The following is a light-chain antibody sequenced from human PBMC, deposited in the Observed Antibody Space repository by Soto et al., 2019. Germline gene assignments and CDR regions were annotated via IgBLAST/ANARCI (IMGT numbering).Light chain of an antibody. Sequence: DIQMTQSPSSLSASVGDRVTITCRASQSISSYLNWYQQKPGKAPKLLIYAASSLQIGVPSRFSGSGSGTDFTLTICSLQPEDFATYYGQQSYSTPYTFGQGTKLEIK. J-gene: IGKJ2*01. CDR1: QSISSY. CDR2: AAS. V-gene: IGKV1-39*01. CDR3: QQSYSTPYT.